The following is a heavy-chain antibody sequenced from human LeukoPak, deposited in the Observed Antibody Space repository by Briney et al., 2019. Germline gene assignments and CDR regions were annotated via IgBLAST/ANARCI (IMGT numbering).Heavy chain of an antibody. CDR2: INRSGST. CDR3: ARATLRFLEWSAKYYYYMDV. J-gene: IGHJ6*03. D-gene: IGHD3-3*01. Sequence: TSETLSLTCAVYGGSFSGYYWSWIRQPPGKGLEWIGEINRSGSTNYNPSLKSRVTISVDTSKNQFSLKLSSVTAADTAVYYCARATLRFLEWSAKYYYYMDVWGKGTTVTVSS. V-gene: IGHV4-34*01. CDR1: GGSFSGYY.